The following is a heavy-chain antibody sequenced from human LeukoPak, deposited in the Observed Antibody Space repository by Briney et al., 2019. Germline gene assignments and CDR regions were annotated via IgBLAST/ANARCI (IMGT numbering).Heavy chain of an antibody. CDR2: IKSDGSST. D-gene: IGHD3-22*01. CDR3: ARDLKDSSGYYPDY. V-gene: IGHV3-74*01. Sequence: GGSLRLSCAASGFSFTTHWMHWVRQAPGKGLVWVSRIKSDGSSTSYADSVNGRFTISRDNAKNTLYLQMNSLRAEDTAVYYCARDLKDSSGYYPDYWGQGTLVTVSS. J-gene: IGHJ4*02. CDR1: GFSFTTHW.